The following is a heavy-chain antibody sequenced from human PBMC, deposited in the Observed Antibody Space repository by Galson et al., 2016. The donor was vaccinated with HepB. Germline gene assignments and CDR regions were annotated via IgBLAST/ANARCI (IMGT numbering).Heavy chain of an antibody. V-gene: IGHV3-23*01. Sequence: SLRLSCAASGFTFSSYAMSWVRQAPGKGLEWVSTITGSGVTTDYADSVKGRFTISRDNAKNSLYLKMSSLTDDDTAVYYCARGEIGTLPYYYFGMDVWGQGTTVTVSS. CDR2: ITGSGVTT. CDR3: ARGEIGTLPYYYFGMDV. J-gene: IGHJ6*02. D-gene: IGHD1-1*01. CDR1: GFTFSSYA.